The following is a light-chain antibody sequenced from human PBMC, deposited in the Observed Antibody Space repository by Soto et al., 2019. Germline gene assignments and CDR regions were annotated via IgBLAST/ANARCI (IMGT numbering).Light chain of an antibody. CDR2: DAS. CDR3: QQYNSYSPKWT. V-gene: IGKV1-5*01. CDR1: QSISSW. Sequence: DIQMTQSPSTLSASVGDRVTITCWASQSISSWLAWYQQKPGKAPKLLIYDASSLESGVPSRFSGSGSGTEFTLTISSLQPDDFATYYCQQYNSYSPKWTFGQGTKVDIK. J-gene: IGKJ1*01.